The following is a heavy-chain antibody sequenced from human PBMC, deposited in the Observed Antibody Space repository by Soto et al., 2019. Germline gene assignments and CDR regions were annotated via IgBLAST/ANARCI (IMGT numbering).Heavy chain of an antibody. D-gene: IGHD3-22*01. CDR2: INHSGST. J-gene: IGHJ4*02. CDR3: ARNSTYYYDSSGYYYHYYFDD. V-gene: IGHV4-34*01. Sequence: SETLSLTCAVYGGSFSGYYWSWIRQPPGKGLEWIGEINHSGSTNYNPSLKSRVTISVDTSKNQFSLNLSSVTAADTAVYYCARNSTYYYDSSGYYYHYYFDDWGQGTLVTVAS. CDR1: GGSFSGYY.